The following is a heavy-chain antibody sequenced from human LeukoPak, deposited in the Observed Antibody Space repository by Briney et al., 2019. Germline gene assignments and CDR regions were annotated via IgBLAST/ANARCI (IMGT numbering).Heavy chain of an antibody. V-gene: IGHV3-9*01. J-gene: IGHJ4*02. CDR2: ISWNSGSI. D-gene: IGHD3-22*01. CDR1: GFTFDDYA. Sequence: PGGSLRLSCAASGFTFDDYAMHWVRQAPGKGLEWVSGISWNSGSIGYADSVKGRFTISRDNAKNSLYLQMNSLRAEDTALYYCAKDNYYDSSPWIDYWGQGTLVTVSS. CDR3: AKDNYYDSSPWIDY.